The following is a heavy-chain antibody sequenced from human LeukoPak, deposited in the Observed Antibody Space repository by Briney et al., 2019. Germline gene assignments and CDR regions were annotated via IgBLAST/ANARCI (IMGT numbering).Heavy chain of an antibody. J-gene: IGHJ4*02. Sequence: GESLKISWKGSGYSFITYWSGWVRQMPGKGLEWMGIIHPGDSYTRYSPSCQGQVTISADKSISTAYLHWSSLKASDTAIYYCATPNGGNRYYFDYWGQGTLVTVSS. D-gene: IGHD4-23*01. CDR2: IHPGDSYT. CDR1: GYSFITYW. V-gene: IGHV5-51*01. CDR3: ATPNGGNRYYFDY.